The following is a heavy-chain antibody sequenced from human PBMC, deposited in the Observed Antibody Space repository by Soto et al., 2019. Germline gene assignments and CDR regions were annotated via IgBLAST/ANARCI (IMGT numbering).Heavy chain of an antibody. CDR3: ARAVVVPAAIRIRYWFNP. Sequence: GASVKVCCKASGYTFTSYVISWVRQAPGQGLEWMGWISAYNGNTNYAQKLQGRVTMSTDTSTSTAYMELRSLRSDDTAVYYCARAVVVPAAIRIRYWFNPWGQGTLVTVSS. D-gene: IGHD2-2*01. CDR2: ISAYNGNT. V-gene: IGHV1-18*01. CDR1: GYTFTSYV. J-gene: IGHJ5*02.